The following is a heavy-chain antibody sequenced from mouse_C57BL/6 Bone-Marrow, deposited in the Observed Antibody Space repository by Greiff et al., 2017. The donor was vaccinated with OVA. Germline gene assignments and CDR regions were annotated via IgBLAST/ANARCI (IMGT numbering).Heavy chain of an antibody. J-gene: IGHJ2*01. Sequence: QVQLQQSGAELVKPGASVKISCKASGYAFSSYWMNWVKQRPGQGLEWIGQIYPGDGDTNYNGKFKGKATLTADKSSSTAYMQLSSLTSEDSAVYFCARGGFITTVVATDYFDYWGKGTTLTVSS. D-gene: IGHD1-1*01. CDR3: ARGGFITTVVATDYFDY. CDR2: IYPGDGDT. CDR1: GYAFSSYW. V-gene: IGHV1-80*01.